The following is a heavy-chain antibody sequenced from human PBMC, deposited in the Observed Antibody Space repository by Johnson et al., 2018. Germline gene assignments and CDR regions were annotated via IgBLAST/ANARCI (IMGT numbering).Heavy chain of an antibody. J-gene: IGHJ6*02. Sequence: VQLVESGGGVVQPGRSLRLSCAVSGFTFSSYGMHWVRQAPGKGLEWVAIIWYDGSNKYYADSVKGRFTISRDNYKNTLFLKMNSLRAEDTAVYYCTRVSSPKYNWNYVRYYGMDVWGQGTTVTVSS. CDR1: GFTFSSYG. CDR3: TRVSSPKYNWNYVRYYGMDV. D-gene: IGHD1-7*01. CDR2: IWYDGSNK. V-gene: IGHV3-33*01.